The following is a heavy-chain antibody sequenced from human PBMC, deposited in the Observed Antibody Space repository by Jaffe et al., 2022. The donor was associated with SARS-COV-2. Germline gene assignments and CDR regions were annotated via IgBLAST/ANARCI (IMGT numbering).Heavy chain of an antibody. D-gene: IGHD1-26*01. CDR3: ARGLIMGTRTYYYYYAMDV. CDR1: ENTLNSYT. V-gene: IGHV1-69*02. CDR2: IVPVLGIT. J-gene: IGHJ6*02. Sequence: QVQLVQSGAEVKKPGSSVKVSCKASENTLNSYTISWVRQAPGHGLEWMGRIVPVLGITNYPQKFQGRVTITADKSSGTVYMELSSLTSEDTAIYYCARGLIMGTRTYYYYYAMDVWGLGTTVTVSS.